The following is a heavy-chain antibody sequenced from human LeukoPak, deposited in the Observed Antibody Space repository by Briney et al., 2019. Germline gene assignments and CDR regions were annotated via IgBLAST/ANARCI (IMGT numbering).Heavy chain of an antibody. V-gene: IGHV4-31*03. J-gene: IGHJ4*02. D-gene: IGHD3-10*02. CDR1: GGSISSGGYY. CDR2: IYYSGTP. Sequence: SRTLSLTCTVSGGSISSGGYYWSWIRQHPGKGLEWIGYIYYSGTPYYNPSLKSRVTISVATSKNQFSLKLSSVTAADTAVYYCARLSSGSYVYWGRGTLVTVSS. CDR3: ARLSSGSYVY.